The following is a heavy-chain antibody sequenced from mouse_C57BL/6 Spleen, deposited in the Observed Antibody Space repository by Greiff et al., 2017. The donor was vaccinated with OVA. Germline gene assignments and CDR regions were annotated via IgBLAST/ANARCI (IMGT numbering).Heavy chain of an antibody. CDR3: ARMRDGYYDYAMDY. J-gene: IGHJ4*01. D-gene: IGHD2-3*01. Sequence: VKLMESGAELARPGASVKLSCKASGYTFTSYGISWVKQRTGQGLEWIGEIYPRSGNTYYNEKFKGKATLTADKSSSTAYMELRSLTSEDSAVYFCARMRDGYYDYAMDYWGQGTSVTVSS. CDR2: IYPRSGNT. V-gene: IGHV1-81*01. CDR1: GYTFTSYG.